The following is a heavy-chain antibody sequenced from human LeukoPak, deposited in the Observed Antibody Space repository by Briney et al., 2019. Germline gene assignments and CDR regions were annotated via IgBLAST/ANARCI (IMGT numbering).Heavy chain of an antibody. CDR2: ISAYNGDT. V-gene: IGHV1-18*01. CDR1: GYTFTSYG. J-gene: IGHJ6*03. CDR3: ARTVVPAGERYYYYMDV. D-gene: IGHD2-2*01. Sequence: ASVKVSCKASGYTFTSYGINWVRQAPGQGLEWMGWISAYNGDTNYAQKLQGRVTMTTDTSTSTAYMELRSLRSDDTAVYYCARTVVPAGERYYYYMDVWGKGTTVTISS.